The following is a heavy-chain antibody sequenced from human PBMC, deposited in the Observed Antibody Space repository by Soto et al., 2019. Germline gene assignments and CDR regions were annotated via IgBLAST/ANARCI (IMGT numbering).Heavy chain of an antibody. Sequence: QLQESGPGLVKPSETLSLTCSVSDDSINSDKYYWGWIRQPPGKGLEWIGSIYYSGNAYYNPSLQTRVTKALDKSKSQFSLKLNSVTAADSAVYFCARLEGLATISYYFDFWGPGALVTVSS. CDR3: ARLEGLATISYYFDF. CDR2: IYYSGNA. J-gene: IGHJ4*02. D-gene: IGHD5-12*01. V-gene: IGHV4-39*01. CDR1: DDSINSDKYY.